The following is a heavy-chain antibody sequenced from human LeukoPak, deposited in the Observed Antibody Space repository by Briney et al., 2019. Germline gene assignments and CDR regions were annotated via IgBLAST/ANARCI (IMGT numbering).Heavy chain of an antibody. CDR1: GFTFSSYW. CDR2: INSDGSST. Sequence: GGSLRLSCAASGFTFSSYWMHWVRQAPGKGLVWVSRINSDGSSTSYADSVKGRFTISRDNAKNTLYLQMNSLRAEDTAVYYCAKSGGEYGRGGGGFDPWGQGTLVTVSS. V-gene: IGHV3-74*01. J-gene: IGHJ5*02. CDR3: AKSGGEYGRGGGGFDP. D-gene: IGHD2/OR15-2a*01.